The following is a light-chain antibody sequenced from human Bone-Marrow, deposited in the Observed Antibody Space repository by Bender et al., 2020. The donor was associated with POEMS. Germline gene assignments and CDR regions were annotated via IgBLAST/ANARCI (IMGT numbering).Light chain of an antibody. J-gene: IGLJ3*02. Sequence: QSVLTQPRSVSGSPGQSVTISCAGSNDDIGAYNYVSWYQQHPGKGPKLIIFECTRRPSGVSDRFVGSKSGATASLTISGLQAEDESDYYCCSYAGPYTWVFGGGTKLTVL. V-gene: IGLV2-11*01. CDR3: CSYAGPYTWV. CDR1: NDDIGAYNY. CDR2: ECT.